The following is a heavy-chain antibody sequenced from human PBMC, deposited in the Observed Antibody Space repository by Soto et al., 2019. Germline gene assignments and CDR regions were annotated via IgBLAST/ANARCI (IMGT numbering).Heavy chain of an antibody. CDR1: GYTKGCRC. Sequence: GASAKLCCQHRGYTKGCRCRWWARQSNEQGLEWMGWISGYNGDTKYAQRVQDRVSMTTDTSTATAYIELRSLRFDDTAIYFCARTHWKPDYLAGFDFWGQRTPVTVSS. CDR2: ISGYNGDT. D-gene: IGHD1-1*01. CDR3: ARTHWKPDYLAGFDF. J-gene: IGHJ4*02. V-gene: IGHV1-18*01.